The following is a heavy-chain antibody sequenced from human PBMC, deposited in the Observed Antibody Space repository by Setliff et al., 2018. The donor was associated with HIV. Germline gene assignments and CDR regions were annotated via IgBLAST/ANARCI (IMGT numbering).Heavy chain of an antibody. J-gene: IGHJ6*03. CDR1: GFTFSSYW. D-gene: IGHD5-18*01. V-gene: IGHV3-7*03. CDR2: IKQDGSEK. CDR3: ASSGYNYGGYYMDV. Sequence: GGSLRLSCAASGFTFSSYWMTWVRQAPGKGLEWVANIKQDGSEKYYVDSVKGRFTISRDNAKNSLYLQMNSLRAEDTAVYYCASSGYNYGGYYMDVWGKGTTVTVSS.